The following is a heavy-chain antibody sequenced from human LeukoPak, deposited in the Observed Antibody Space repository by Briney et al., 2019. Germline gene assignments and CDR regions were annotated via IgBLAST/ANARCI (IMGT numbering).Heavy chain of an antibody. CDR1: GFTFSSYT. CDR2: ITSSSTYI. J-gene: IGHJ4*02. CDR3: STTAD. V-gene: IGHV3-21*01. Sequence: GGSLRLSCAASGFTFSSYTMNWVRQAPGKGLEWVSSITSSSTYIYYADSVRGRFTISRDNAKNSLYLQMNSLRAEDAAVYYCSTTADWGQGALVTVSS.